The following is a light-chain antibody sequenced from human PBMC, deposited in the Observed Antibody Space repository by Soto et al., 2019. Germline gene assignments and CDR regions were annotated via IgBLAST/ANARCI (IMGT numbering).Light chain of an antibody. J-gene: IGLJ1*01. CDR1: GRDVGSYNL. CDR3: CSYAGSYYV. CDR2: EVS. Sequence: QSALTQLASVSGPPGQSITSSCPETGRDVGSYNLVSWYQQHPGKAPKLMIYEVSKRPSGVSNRFSGSKSGNTASLTISGLQAEDEADYYCCSYAGSYYVFGTGTKVTVL. V-gene: IGLV2-23*02.